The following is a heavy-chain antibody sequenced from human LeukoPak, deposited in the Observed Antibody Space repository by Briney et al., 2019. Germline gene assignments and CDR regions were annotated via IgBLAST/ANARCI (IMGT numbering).Heavy chain of an antibody. J-gene: IGHJ4*02. CDR3: AKDFMALLRGGIFDY. CDR1: GFTFSSYW. Sequence: PGGSLRLSCAASGFTFSSYWMHWVRQAPGKGLEWVAFIRYDGSNKYYADSVKGRFTISRDNSKNTVYLQMNSLRAEDTAVYYCAKDFMALLRGGIFDYWGQGTLVTVSS. V-gene: IGHV3-30*02. D-gene: IGHD3-10*01. CDR2: IRYDGSNK.